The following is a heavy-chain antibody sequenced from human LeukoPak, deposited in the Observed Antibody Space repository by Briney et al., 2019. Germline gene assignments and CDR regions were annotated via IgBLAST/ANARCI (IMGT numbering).Heavy chain of an antibody. CDR1: VGSLSSSSYY. CDR3: ARDNRDHITIFDHYVFLDV. V-gene: IGHV4-39*02. J-gene: IGHJ6*04. Sequence: SETLSLTCTVSVGSLSSSSYYWGWIRQPPGKGLEWIGSIYYSGSTYYNPSLKTRVTISVDTSKNQFSLKLSSVTAADTAVYYCARDNRDHITIFDHYVFLDVWGKGTPVTVSS. CDR2: IYYSGST. D-gene: IGHD3-3*01.